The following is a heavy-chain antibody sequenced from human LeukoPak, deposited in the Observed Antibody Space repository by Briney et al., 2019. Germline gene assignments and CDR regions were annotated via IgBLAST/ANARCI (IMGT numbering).Heavy chain of an antibody. J-gene: IGHJ3*02. V-gene: IGHV4-59*12. Sequence: KSSETLSLTCTVSGGSISSYCWSWIRQPPGKGLEWIGYIYYSGSTNYNPSLKSRVTISVDTSKNQFSLKLSSVTAADTAVYYCARDNCSGGSCSWGDAFDIWGQGTMVTVSS. D-gene: IGHD2-15*01. CDR2: IYYSGST. CDR3: ARDNCSGGSCSWGDAFDI. CDR1: GGSISSYC.